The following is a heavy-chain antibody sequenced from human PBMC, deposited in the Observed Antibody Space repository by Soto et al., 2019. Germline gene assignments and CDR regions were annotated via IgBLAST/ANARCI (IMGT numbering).Heavy chain of an antibody. J-gene: IGHJ6*02. CDR3: ARDRLDSSSSNMDYYYYYGMDV. CDR2: IIPIVGTA. CDR1: RGTFSSYA. Sequence: QVQLVQYWAEGKKRGSSVKVSCKASRGTFSSYAISWVSQAPGQGLDWMGGIIPIVGTANYAQKFQGRVMITAYESTSTAYMALSSLRSEDTAVYYCARDRLDSSSSNMDYYYYYGMDVWGQGTTVTDS. D-gene: IGHD6-6*01. V-gene: IGHV1-69*01.